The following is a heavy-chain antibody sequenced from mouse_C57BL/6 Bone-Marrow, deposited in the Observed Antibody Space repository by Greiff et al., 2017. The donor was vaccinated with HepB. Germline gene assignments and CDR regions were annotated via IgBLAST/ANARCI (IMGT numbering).Heavy chain of an antibody. J-gene: IGHJ4*01. CDR3: ARGITTGGGNYAMDY. D-gene: IGHD2-4*01. CDR2: ISDGGSYT. V-gene: IGHV5-4*01. CDR1: GFTFSSYA. Sequence: EVQLVESGGGLVKPGGSLKLSCAASGFTFSSYAMSWVRQTPEKRLEWVATISDGGSYTYYPDNVKGRFTISRDNAKNNLYLQMSHLKSEDTAMYYCARGITTGGGNYAMDYWGQGTSVTVSS.